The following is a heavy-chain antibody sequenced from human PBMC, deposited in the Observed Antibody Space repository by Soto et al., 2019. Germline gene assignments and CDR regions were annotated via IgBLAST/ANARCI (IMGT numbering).Heavy chain of an antibody. CDR1: GGSISSGGYY. V-gene: IGHV4-31*03. J-gene: IGHJ5*02. CDR2: IYYSGST. Sequence: SETLSLTCTVSGGSISSGGYYWSWIRQHPGKGLEWIGYIYYSGSTHYNPSLKSRVTISVDTSKNQFSLKLSSVTAADTAVYYCARGNYYYDSSGYYYDYSGNNWFDPWGQGTLVTVSS. CDR3: ARGNYYYDSSGYYYDYSGNNWFDP. D-gene: IGHD3-22*01.